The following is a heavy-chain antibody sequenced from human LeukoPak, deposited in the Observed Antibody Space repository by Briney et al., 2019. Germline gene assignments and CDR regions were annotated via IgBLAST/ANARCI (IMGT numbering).Heavy chain of an antibody. V-gene: IGHV3-30*02. D-gene: IGHD2-21*01. Sequence: GGSLRLSCAASGFTFSSYGMHWVRQAPGKGLEWVAFIRYDGSNKYYADSVKGRFTISRDNAKNSLYLQMNSLRAEDTAVYYCAREVGIRRYYFDYWGQGTLVTVSS. CDR1: GFTFSSYG. J-gene: IGHJ4*02. CDR3: AREVGIRRYYFDY. CDR2: IRYDGSNK.